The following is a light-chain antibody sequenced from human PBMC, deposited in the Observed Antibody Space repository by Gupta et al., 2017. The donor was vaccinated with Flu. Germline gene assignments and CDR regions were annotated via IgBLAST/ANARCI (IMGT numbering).Light chain of an antibody. CDR3: SSEASSDNNMV. J-gene: IGLJ3*02. CDR1: AGAKKY. CDR2: YES. V-gene: IGLV3-10*01. Sequence: GTTNRRTLSGDAGAKKYFYWHQQKAAHAPMLLIYYESKRHAGVPDSFSGSNYVTTATVTITGAQVEEEADYYCSSEASSDNNMVFGGGTKLTVL.